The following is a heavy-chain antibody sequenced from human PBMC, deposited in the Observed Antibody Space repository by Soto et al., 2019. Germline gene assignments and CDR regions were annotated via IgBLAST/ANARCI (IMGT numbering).Heavy chain of an antibody. CDR2: TYYRFKWYN. J-gene: IGHJ4*02. CDR1: GDSASSNSVA. D-gene: IGHD6-19*01. CDR3: ARTVSGRGRFDY. Sequence: SQTLSLTCAISGDSASSNSVAWNWIRQSPSRGLEWLGRTYYRFKWYNEYAVSVKSRITINPDTSKNQFSMQLNSVTPEDTAVYYCARTVSGRGRFDYWGQGTLVTVSS. V-gene: IGHV6-1*01.